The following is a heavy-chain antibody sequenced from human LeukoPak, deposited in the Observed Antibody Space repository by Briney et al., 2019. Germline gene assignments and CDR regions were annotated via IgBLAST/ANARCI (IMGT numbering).Heavy chain of an antibody. J-gene: IGHJ4*02. V-gene: IGHV7-4-1*02. CDR1: GYTFTSYA. CDR2: INTNTGNP. D-gene: IGHD3-22*01. CDR3: ARARTPVSPYYYDSSGYHFDY. Sequence: GASVKVSCQASGYTFTSYAMNWVRQAPGQGLEWMGWINTNTGNPTYAQGFTGRFVFSLDTSVSTAYLQISSLKAEDTAVYYCARARTPVSPYYYDSSGYHFDYWGQGTLVTVSS.